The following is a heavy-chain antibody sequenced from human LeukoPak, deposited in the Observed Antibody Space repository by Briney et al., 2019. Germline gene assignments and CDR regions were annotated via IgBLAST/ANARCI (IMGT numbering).Heavy chain of an antibody. Sequence: GGSLRLSCAASGFTFSSYGMHWVRQAPGKGLEWVAFIRYDGSNKYYADSVKGRFTISRDNSKNTLYLQMNSLRAEDTAVYYCATLTIFGVVTPSYYYYYMDVWGKGTTVTVSS. CDR2: IRYDGSNK. V-gene: IGHV3-30*02. D-gene: IGHD3-3*01. J-gene: IGHJ6*03. CDR3: ATLTIFGVVTPSYYYYYMDV. CDR1: GFTFSSYG.